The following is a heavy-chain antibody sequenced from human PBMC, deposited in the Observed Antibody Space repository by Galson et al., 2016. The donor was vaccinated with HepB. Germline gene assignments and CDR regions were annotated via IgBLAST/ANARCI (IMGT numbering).Heavy chain of an antibody. CDR1: GGSINSTNW. J-gene: IGHJ4*02. V-gene: IGHV4-4*02. Sequence: ETLSLTCAVSGGSINSTNWWSWVRQTPGKGLEWIGEIYHTETINHSPSFTGRYSMSIDKSKNEFSLKLTSVTDADTAVYYCDRLQRTTGGTYFDSWGQGTLVTVSS. D-gene: IGHD1/OR15-1a*01. CDR2: IYHTETI. CDR3: DRLQRTTGGTYFDS.